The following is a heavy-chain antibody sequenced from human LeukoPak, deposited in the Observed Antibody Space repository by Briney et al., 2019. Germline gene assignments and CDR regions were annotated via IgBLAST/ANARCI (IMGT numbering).Heavy chain of an antibody. D-gene: IGHD6-19*01. J-gene: IGHJ6*02. CDR3: ARDYSIRVAASSYGMDV. Sequence: ASVKVSRKASGYTFTSIGLSWVRQAPGQGLEWMGWIDNYSGDTEYAQNFQGRVTMTTDTTTSTAYMELRSLRSDDTAVYYCARDYSIRVAASSYGMDVWGQGTTVTVSS. CDR1: GYTFTSIG. V-gene: IGHV1-18*01. CDR2: IDNYSGDT.